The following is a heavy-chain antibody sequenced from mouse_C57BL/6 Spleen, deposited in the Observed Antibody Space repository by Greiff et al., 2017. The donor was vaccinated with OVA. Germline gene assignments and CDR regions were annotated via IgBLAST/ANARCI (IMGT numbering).Heavy chain of an antibody. Sequence: QVQLKESGAELVKPGASVKISCKASGYAFSSYWMNWVKQRPGKGLEWIGQIYPGDGDTNYNGKFKGKATLTADKSSSTAYMQLSSLTSEDSAVYFCISSGPGYFDYWGQGTTLTVSS. V-gene: IGHV1-80*01. J-gene: IGHJ2*01. D-gene: IGHD3-2*02. CDR2: IYPGDGDT. CDR1: GYAFSSYW. CDR3: ISSGPGYFDY.